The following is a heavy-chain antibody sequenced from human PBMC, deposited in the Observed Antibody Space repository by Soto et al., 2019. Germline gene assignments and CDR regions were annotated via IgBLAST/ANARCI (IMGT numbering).Heavy chain of an antibody. CDR3: ARVDAVFGESPYYFDY. J-gene: IGHJ4*02. V-gene: IGHV4-31*03. D-gene: IGHD3-10*02. CDR2: IYYSGST. Sequence: LSLTCTVSGGSISSGGYHWSWIRQHPGKGLEWIGYIYYSGSTYYNPSLKSRVTISVDTSKNQFSLKLSSVTAADTAVYYCARVDAVFGESPYYFDYWGQGTLVTVSS. CDR1: GGSISSGGYH.